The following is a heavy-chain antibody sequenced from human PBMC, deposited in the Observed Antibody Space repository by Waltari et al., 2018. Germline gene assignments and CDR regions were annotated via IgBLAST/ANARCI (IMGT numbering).Heavy chain of an antibody. CDR1: GGPISSSGYF. Sequence: QVQLQESGPGLVRPSQTLSLTCTVSGGPISSSGYFWSWIRQHPGKGLEWIGYIYSSENTYYNPSLQSRASMSIDTSNNQFSLMLTSVTAADTAVYFCARVGTYNWFDPWGQGTLVTVSS. D-gene: IGHD1-7*01. V-gene: IGHV4-31*03. J-gene: IGHJ5*02. CDR3: ARVGTYNWFDP. CDR2: IYSSENT.